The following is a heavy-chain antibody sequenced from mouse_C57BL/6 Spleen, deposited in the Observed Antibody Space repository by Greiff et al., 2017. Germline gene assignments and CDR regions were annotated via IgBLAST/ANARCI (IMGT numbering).Heavy chain of an antibody. Sequence: QVQLKESGPGLVQPSQSLSITCTVSGFSFTSYGVHWVRQSPGKGLEWLGVIWRGGSTDYNAAFISRLSISKDNSKSQVFFKMNSLQADDTDIYYCARDSLYYAMDYWGQGTSVTVSS. J-gene: IGHJ4*01. D-gene: IGHD6-1*01. V-gene: IGHV2-2*01. CDR2: IWRGGST. CDR1: GFSFTSYG. CDR3: ARDSLYYAMDY.